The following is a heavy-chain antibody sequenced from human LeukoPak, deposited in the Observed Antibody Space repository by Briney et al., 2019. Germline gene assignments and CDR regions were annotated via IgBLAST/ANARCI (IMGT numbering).Heavy chain of an antibody. J-gene: IGHJ6*02. V-gene: IGHV1-46*01. Sequence: ASVKVSCKASGYTFTSYYMHWVRQAPGQGLEWMGIINPSGGSTSYAQKFQGRVTMTRDTSTSTVYMELSSLRSEDTAVYYCARSDIVVVPDAIAVDGMDVWGQGTTVTVSS. CDR3: ARSDIVVVPDAIAVDGMDV. CDR1: GYTFTSYY. D-gene: IGHD2-2*01. CDR2: INPSGGST.